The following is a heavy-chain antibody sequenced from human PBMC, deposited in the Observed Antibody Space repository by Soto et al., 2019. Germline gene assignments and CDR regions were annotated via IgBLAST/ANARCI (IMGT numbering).Heavy chain of an antibody. V-gene: IGHV1-8*01. CDR1: GYTFTSYD. Sequence: ASVKVSCKASGYTFTSYDINWVRQATGQGLEWMGWMNPNSGNTGYAQKFQGRVTMTRNTSISTAYMELSSLRSEDTAVYDCARRDTYSNYYYYYGMDVWGQGTTVTVSS. J-gene: IGHJ6*02. D-gene: IGHD4-4*01. CDR2: MNPNSGNT. CDR3: ARRDTYSNYYYYYGMDV.